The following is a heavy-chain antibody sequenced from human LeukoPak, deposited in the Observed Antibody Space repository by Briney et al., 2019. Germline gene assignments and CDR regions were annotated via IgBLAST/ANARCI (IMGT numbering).Heavy chain of an antibody. J-gene: IGHJ5*02. Sequence: PSETLSLTCTVSGGSISSSSYYWGWIRQPPGKGLEWIGSIYYSGSTYYNPSLKSRVTISVDTSKNQFSLKLSSVTAADTAVYYCARLIRGSSWYWDWFDPWGQGPLVTVSS. CDR1: GGSISSSSYY. CDR2: IYYSGST. D-gene: IGHD6-13*01. CDR3: ARLIRGSSWYWDWFDP. V-gene: IGHV4-39*01.